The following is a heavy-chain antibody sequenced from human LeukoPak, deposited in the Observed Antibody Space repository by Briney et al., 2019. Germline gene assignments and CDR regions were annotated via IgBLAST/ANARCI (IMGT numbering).Heavy chain of an antibody. Sequence: GASVKVSCXASGYTFTSYYMHWVRQAPGQGLEWMGIINPSGGSTSYAQKFQGRVTMTRDTSTSTVYMELGSLRSEDTAVYYCAAVSSCSSTSCYHDAFDIWGQGTMVTVSS. J-gene: IGHJ3*02. CDR2: INPSGGST. V-gene: IGHV1-46*01. CDR1: GYTFTSYY. CDR3: AAVSSCSSTSCYHDAFDI. D-gene: IGHD2-2*01.